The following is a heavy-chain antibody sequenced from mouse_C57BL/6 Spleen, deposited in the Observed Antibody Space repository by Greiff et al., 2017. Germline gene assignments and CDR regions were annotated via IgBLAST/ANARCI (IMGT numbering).Heavy chain of an antibody. V-gene: IGHV1-19*01. CDR2: IHPYNGGT. Sequence: VQLLQSGPVLVKPGASVKMSCKASGYTFTDYYMNWVQQSHGKSLEWIGVIHPYNGGTSYNQKFKGKATLTVDKSSSTVYMRLNSVTSDDSAVYYCAREGDYDLCDYWGQGTTLTVSS. CDR3: AREGDYDLCDY. D-gene: IGHD2-4*01. CDR1: GYTFTDYY. J-gene: IGHJ2*01.